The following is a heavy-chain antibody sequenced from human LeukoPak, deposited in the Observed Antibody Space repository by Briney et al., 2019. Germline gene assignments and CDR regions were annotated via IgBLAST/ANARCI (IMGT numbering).Heavy chain of an antibody. CDR3: AKQDIVVVVAAHYFDY. J-gene: IGHJ4*02. CDR2: ISGSGGST. V-gene: IGHV3-23*01. CDR1: GFTFSSYG. D-gene: IGHD2-15*01. Sequence: PGGSLRLSCAASGFTFSSYGMSWVRQAPGKGLEWVSAISGSGGSTYYADSVKGRFTISRENSKNTLYLQMNSLRAEDTAVYYCAKQDIVVVVAAHYFDYWGQGTLVTVSS.